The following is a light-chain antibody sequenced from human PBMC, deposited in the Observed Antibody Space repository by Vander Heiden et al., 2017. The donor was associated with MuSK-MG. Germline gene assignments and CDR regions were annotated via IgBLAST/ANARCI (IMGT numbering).Light chain of an antibody. CDR2: RNN. Sequence: QSVLTQPPSASGPPGQRVTISCSGSSYNIGSNYVYWYQQLPGTAPNLLIYRNNQRPSGVPDRFSGSKSGTSASLAISGLRAEDEADYYCAAWDDSLSGVVFGGGTKLTVL. CDR1: SYNIGSNY. V-gene: IGLV1-47*01. J-gene: IGLJ2*01. CDR3: AAWDDSLSGVV.